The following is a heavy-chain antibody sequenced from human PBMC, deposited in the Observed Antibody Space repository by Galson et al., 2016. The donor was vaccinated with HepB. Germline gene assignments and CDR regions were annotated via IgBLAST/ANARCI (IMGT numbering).Heavy chain of an antibody. CDR1: GLSVSSGY. J-gene: IGHJ6*04. V-gene: IGHV3-53*01. CDR2: ISSGGYT. CDR3: ARATRYFDWRYQYGMDV. Sequence: SLRLSCAASGLSVSSGYMSWVRQALGKGLEWVAVISSGGYTYYAQSVKGRLTISRDNSKNTLYLQMNRLRAEDTAVYYCARATRYFDWRYQYGMDVWGKGTTVTVSS. D-gene: IGHD3-9*01.